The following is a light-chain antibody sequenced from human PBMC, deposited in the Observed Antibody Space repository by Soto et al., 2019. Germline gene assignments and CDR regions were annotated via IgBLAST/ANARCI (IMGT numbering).Light chain of an antibody. Sequence: ELVLTQSPATLSLSPGERATISCGASQSVSSSYLAWYQQKPSLAPRLLIYDASSRATGIPDRFSGSGSGTDFTLTISRLEPEDFAVYYCQQYGSSPLTFGQGTKVDIK. CDR2: DAS. CDR1: QSVSSSY. V-gene: IGKV3D-20*01. CDR3: QQYGSSPLT. J-gene: IGKJ1*01.